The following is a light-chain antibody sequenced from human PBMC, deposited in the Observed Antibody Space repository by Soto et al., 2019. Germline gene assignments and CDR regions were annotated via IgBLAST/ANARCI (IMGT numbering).Light chain of an antibody. Sequence: DIVMTQSPLSLPVTPGEPASISCRSSQSLLHSNGYNYLDWDLQKPGQSPQLLIYLGSNRASGVPDRFSGSGSGTDFTLIISRVEAEEVGVYYCMQALQAPLTVGGGAKGEIK. CDR1: QSLLHSNGYNY. V-gene: IGKV2-28*01. J-gene: IGKJ4*01. CDR3: MQALQAPLT. CDR2: LGS.